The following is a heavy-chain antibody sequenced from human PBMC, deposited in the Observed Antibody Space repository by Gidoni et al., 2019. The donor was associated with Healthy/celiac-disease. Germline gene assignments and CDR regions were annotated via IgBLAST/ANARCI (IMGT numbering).Heavy chain of an antibody. CDR1: GGSISSSSCY. Sequence: LQLQESGPGLVQPSGTLSLTCTVSGGSISSSSCYWGWFPQHPGKGLERIGSIYYSGSTYYNPSLKKRVTISVDTSKNQFSLKLSCVTAADTAVYYCARDPTYYYDSSGYPWGQGTLVTVSS. V-gene: IGHV4-39*07. CDR3: ARDPTYYYDSSGYP. J-gene: IGHJ5*02. D-gene: IGHD3-22*01. CDR2: IYYSGST.